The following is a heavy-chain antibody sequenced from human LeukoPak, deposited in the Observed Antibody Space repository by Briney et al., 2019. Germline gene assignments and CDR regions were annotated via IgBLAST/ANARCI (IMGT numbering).Heavy chain of an antibody. D-gene: IGHD3-10*01. V-gene: IGHV3-33*01. J-gene: IGHJ4*02. CDR2: IWHDGSHK. Sequence: PGGALRLSCAASGFAFNTYAMHWVRQAPARGREWVALIWHDGSHKFYSNSVRGQFTISRDNSKNTVYLQMNNLRTEDTAVYYCAREIFSSGSYPDFWGQGTLVTVSS. CDR3: AREIFSSGSYPDF. CDR1: GFAFNTYA.